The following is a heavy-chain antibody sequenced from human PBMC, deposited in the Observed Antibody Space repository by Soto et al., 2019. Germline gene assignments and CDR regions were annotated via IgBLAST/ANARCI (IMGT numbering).Heavy chain of an antibody. CDR2: ISYSGTT. V-gene: IGHV4-30-4*01. CDR1: GGSISSGNYY. Sequence: QVQLQESGPGLVKPSQTLSLTCTVSGGSISSGNYYWSWIRQPPGKGLEWIGFISYSGTTHYSPSLRSRVSISVDTSKNQFSLDLSSVTAADTAVYYCATMGTPVTGLYYFDYCGPGTLVTVSS. J-gene: IGHJ4*02. CDR3: ATMGTPVTGLYYFDY. D-gene: IGHD4-17*01.